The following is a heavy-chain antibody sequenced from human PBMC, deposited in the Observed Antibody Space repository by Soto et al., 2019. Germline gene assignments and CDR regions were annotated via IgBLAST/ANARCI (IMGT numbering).Heavy chain of an antibody. CDR1: LFTFSRYS. V-gene: IGHV3-30-3*01. Sequence: PGGSLRLSCEASLFTFSRYSMHWVRQAPGKGLEWVAVISYDGNNKDYADSVKGRFTISRDNPRNTLYLQINNLRVEDTATYHYARAHLYYCDNTIYYYGQFDFWGQGALVTVSS. J-gene: IGHJ4*02. CDR3: ARAHLYYCDNTIYYYGQFDF. CDR2: ISYDGNNK. D-gene: IGHD3-22*01.